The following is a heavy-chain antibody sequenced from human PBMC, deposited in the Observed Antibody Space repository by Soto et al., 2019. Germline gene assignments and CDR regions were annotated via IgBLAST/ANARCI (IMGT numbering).Heavy chain of an antibody. J-gene: IGHJ5*02. CDR1: GGYISSGGYY. CDR2: IYYSGST. CDR3: ARVRGNWFDP. Sequence: TLSLTCTVSGGYISSGGYYWSWIRQHPGKGLEWIGYIYYSGSTYYNPSLKSRVTISVDTSKNQFSLKLSSVTAADTAVYYCARVRGNWFDPWGQGTLVTVSS. V-gene: IGHV4-31*03.